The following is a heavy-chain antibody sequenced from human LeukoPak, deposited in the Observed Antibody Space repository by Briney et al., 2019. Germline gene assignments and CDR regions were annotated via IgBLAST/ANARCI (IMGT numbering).Heavy chain of an antibody. Sequence: GGSLRLSCAASGFTFSSYAMHWVRQAPGKGLEYVSAISSNGGSTYYANSVKGRFTISRDNSKNTLYLQMGSLRAEDMAVYYCARDHESYVWGSYRYNYFDYWGQGTLVTVSS. CDR3: ARDHESYVWGSYRYNYFDY. J-gene: IGHJ4*02. V-gene: IGHV3-64*01. D-gene: IGHD3-16*02. CDR2: ISSNGGST. CDR1: GFTFSSYA.